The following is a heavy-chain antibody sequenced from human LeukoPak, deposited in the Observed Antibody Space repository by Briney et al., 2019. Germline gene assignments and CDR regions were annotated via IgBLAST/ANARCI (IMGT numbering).Heavy chain of an antibody. D-gene: IGHD1-26*01. CDR3: ARTNSGSYWGVIDY. J-gene: IGHJ4*02. Sequence: ASVKVSCKASGYTFTSYGISWVRQAPGQGLEWMGWISDYNGNTNYAQKLQGRVTMTTDTSTSTAYMELRSLRSDDTAVYYCARTNSGSYWGVIDYWGQGTLVTVSS. CDR2: ISDYNGNT. CDR1: GYTFTSYG. V-gene: IGHV1-18*01.